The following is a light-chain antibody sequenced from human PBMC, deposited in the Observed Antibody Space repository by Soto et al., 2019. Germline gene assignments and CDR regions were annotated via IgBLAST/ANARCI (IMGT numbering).Light chain of an antibody. CDR2: DTS. CDR1: QSINSTS. Sequence: EIVLTQSPATLSLSPGERATLSCGASQSINSTSLAWYQQKPGLAPRLVIYDTSRRAPGIPDRLTGSGSGTDFTLTISRLEPEDSAIYYCQQYGSSPTFGQGTRLEIK. V-gene: IGKV3D-20*01. J-gene: IGKJ5*01. CDR3: QQYGSSPT.